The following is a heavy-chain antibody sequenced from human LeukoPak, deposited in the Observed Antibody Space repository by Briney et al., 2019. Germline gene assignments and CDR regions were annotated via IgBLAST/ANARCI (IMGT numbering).Heavy chain of an antibody. V-gene: IGHV3-48*02. CDR1: GFTFSSYS. D-gene: IGHD6-19*01. Sequence: GGSLRLSCAASGFTFSSYSMNWVSQAPGKGLEWVSYISSSSSTIYYADSVKGRFTISRDNAKNSLYLQMNSLRDEDTAVYYCARDRRLVQGQNYYYGMDVWGQGTTVTVSS. J-gene: IGHJ6*02. CDR2: ISSSSSTI. CDR3: ARDRRLVQGQNYYYGMDV.